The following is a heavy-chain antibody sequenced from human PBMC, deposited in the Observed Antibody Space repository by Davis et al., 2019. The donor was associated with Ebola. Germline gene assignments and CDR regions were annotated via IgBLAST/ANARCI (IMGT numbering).Heavy chain of an antibody. CDR3: ALLPYRSSWNDGFDF. V-gene: IGHV5-51*01. CDR2: IYPGDSDI. D-gene: IGHD6-19*01. Sequence: GESLKISCRASGYGFTNYWIGWVRQPSGRGLEWMGIIYPGDSDITYSPSFQGQITISVDRSISTAYLQWRSLKASDTAIYYCALLPYRSSWNDGFDFWGQGTMVTVSS. CDR1: GYGFTNYW. J-gene: IGHJ3*01.